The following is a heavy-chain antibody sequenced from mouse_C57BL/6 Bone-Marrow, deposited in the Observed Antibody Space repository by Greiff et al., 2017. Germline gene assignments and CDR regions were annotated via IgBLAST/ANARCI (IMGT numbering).Heavy chain of an antibody. CDR2: IDPANGNT. CDR1: GFNIKNTY. V-gene: IGHV14-3*01. D-gene: IGHD2-2*01. Sequence: VHVKQSVAELVRPGASVKLSCTASGFNIKNTYMHWVQQRPEQGLEWIGRIDPANGNTKYAPKFQGKATITADTSSNTAYLQLSSLTSEDTAIYYCAREDLLWLRHWYFDVWGTGTTVTVSS. J-gene: IGHJ1*03. CDR3: AREDLLWLRHWYFDV.